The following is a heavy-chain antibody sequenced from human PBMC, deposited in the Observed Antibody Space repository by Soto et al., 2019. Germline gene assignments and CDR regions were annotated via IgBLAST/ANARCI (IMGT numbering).Heavy chain of an antibody. CDR3: ASTPLYYSDS. J-gene: IGHJ4*02. Sequence: QLQLQESGPGLVKPSETLSLTCTVSGASISSSSYYWSWIRQPPGKGLEWIGNIFYSGNTYYNPSFKSRVTISVDASKNQFSLRRSSVTAADTAVYYCASTPLYYSDSWGQGTLVTVSS. CDR1: GASISSSSYY. CDR2: IFYSGNT. V-gene: IGHV4-39*01.